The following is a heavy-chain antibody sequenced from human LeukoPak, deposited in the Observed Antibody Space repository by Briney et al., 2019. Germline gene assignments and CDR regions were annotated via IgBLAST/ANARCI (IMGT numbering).Heavy chain of an antibody. V-gene: IGHV3-21*01. J-gene: IGHJ4*02. CDR2: ISSRSSYI. CDR3: ARDKYYDRYFDS. Sequence: PGGSLRLSCAASGFTFSSYSMNWVRQAPGKGLEWVSSISSRSSYIYYADSVKGRFTISRDNAKNSLYLQMNSLRAEDTAVYYCARDKYYDRYFDSWGQGTLVTVSS. D-gene: IGHD3-22*01. CDR1: GFTFSSYS.